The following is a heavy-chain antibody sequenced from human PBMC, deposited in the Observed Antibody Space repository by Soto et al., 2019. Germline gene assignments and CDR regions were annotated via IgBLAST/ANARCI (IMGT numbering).Heavy chain of an antibody. CDR2: ISYDGSNK. Sequence: PGGSLRLSCAASGFTFSSYGMHWVRQAPGKGLEWVAVISYDGSNKYYADSVKGRFTISRDNSKNTLYLQMNSLRAEDTAVYYCAKEVDTAMVRDRQYGMDVWGQGTTVTVSS. V-gene: IGHV3-30*18. CDR1: GFTFSSYG. D-gene: IGHD5-18*01. J-gene: IGHJ6*02. CDR3: AKEVDTAMVRDRQYGMDV.